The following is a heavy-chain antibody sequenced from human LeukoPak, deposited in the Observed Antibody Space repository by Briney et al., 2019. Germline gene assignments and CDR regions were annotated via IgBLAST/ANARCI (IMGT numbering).Heavy chain of an antibody. Sequence: ASVKVSCKASGYTFTGYYMLWVRQAPGQGLEWMGWINPNSGGTNYAQKFQGWVTMTRDTSISTAYMELSRLRSDDTAVYYCARRSADDAFDIWGQGTMVTVSS. CDR1: GYTFTGYY. J-gene: IGHJ3*02. CDR2: INPNSGGT. CDR3: ARRSADDAFDI. V-gene: IGHV1-2*04.